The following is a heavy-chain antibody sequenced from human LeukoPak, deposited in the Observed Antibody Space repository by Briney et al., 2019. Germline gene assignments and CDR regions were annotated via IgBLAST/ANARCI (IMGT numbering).Heavy chain of an antibody. CDR3: ARLRGRTGTTDWFDP. CDR1: GGSISSYY. D-gene: IGHD1-1*01. CDR2: IYYSGST. J-gene: IGHJ5*02. Sequence: SETLSLTCTVSGGSISSYYWSWIRQPPGKGLGWIGYIYYSGSTNYNPSLKSRVTISVDTSKNQFSLKLSSMTAADTAVYYCARLRGRTGTTDWFDPWGQGTLVTVSS. V-gene: IGHV4-59*12.